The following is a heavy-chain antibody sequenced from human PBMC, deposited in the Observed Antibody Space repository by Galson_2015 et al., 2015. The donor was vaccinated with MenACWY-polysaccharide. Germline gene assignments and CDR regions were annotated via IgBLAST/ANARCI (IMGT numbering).Heavy chain of an antibody. D-gene: IGHD2-2*01. Sequence: SLRLSCAASGFTFNSSAMHWVRQAPGKGLEWVAAISYDASNKYYADSVEGRFTISRDNSKNTLYLQMNSLGAEDTAVYYCARDYCSRTSCSGMDVWGQGTTVTVSS. CDR1: GFTFNSSA. CDR3: ARDYCSRTSCSGMDV. CDR2: ISYDASNK. J-gene: IGHJ6*02. V-gene: IGHV3-30-3*01.